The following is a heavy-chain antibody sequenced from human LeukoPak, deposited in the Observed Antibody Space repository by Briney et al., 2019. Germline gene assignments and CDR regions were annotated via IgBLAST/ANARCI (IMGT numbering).Heavy chain of an antibody. D-gene: IGHD3-10*01. V-gene: IGHV3-23*01. CDR2: FGGGAA. Sequence: PGGSLRLSCAASGFTFTNYAMAWVRQAPGEGLEWVPAFGGGAAYYADSVKGRFTVSRDNSKNTLYLQLNSLRADDTAVYYCARLSGSFDMWGQGTMVTVSS. CDR1: GFTFTNYA. CDR3: ARLSGSFDM. J-gene: IGHJ3*02.